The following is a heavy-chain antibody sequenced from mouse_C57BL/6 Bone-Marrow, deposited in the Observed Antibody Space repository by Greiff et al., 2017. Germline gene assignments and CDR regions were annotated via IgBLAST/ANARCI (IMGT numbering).Heavy chain of an antibody. CDR2: IDPETGGT. D-gene: IGHD1-1*01. J-gene: IGHJ2*01. V-gene: IGHV1-15*01. CDR3: TRDLITTVNYFDY. CDR1: GYTFTDYE. Sequence: QVQLQQSGAELVRPGASVTLSCKASGYTFTDYEMHWVKQTPVHGLEWIGAIDPETGGTAYNQKFKGKAILTADKSSSTAYMELRSLTSEDSAVYYCTRDLITTVNYFDYWGHCTTLTVSS.